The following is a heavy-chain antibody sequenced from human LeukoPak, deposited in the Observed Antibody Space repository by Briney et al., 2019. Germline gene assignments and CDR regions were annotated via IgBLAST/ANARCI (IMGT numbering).Heavy chain of an antibody. CDR2: IDYSGST. Sequence: SETLSLTCTVSGGSVSSGSYYWSWIRQPPGKGLEWIGYIDYSGSTNYNPSLKSRVTISVDTSKNQFSLKLSSVTAADTAVYYCARGVRGVIIGGGYYYYYGMDVWGKGTTVTVSS. J-gene: IGHJ6*04. CDR1: GGSVSSGSYY. D-gene: IGHD3-10*01. CDR3: ARGVRGVIIGGGYYYYYGMDV. V-gene: IGHV4-61*01.